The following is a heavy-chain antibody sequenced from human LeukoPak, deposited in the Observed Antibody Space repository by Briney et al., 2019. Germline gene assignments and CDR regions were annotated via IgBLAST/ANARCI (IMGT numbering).Heavy chain of an antibody. J-gene: IGHJ4*02. V-gene: IGHV3-21*01. Sequence: GGPLRLSCAASGFTFSSYSMNWVRQAPGKGLEWVSSISSSSSYIYYADSVKGRFTISRDNAKNTLYLQMNSLGAEDTAVYYCETAGQYRFDYWGQGTLVTVSS. CDR3: ETAGQYRFDY. CDR2: ISSSSSYI. CDR1: GFTFSSYS. D-gene: IGHD5-18*01.